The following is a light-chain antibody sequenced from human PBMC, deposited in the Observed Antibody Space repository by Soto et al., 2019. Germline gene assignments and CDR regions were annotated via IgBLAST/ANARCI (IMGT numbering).Light chain of an antibody. Sequence: EIVLTQSPGTLSFSQGERATLSCRASQSVSRNYLAWYQQKPGQAPRLLIFGASSRATGIPDRFSGSGSGTDFTLTISRLEPEDFAVYYCQQYGSSPRTFGQGTKVDIK. CDR1: QSVSRNY. CDR2: GAS. V-gene: IGKV3-20*01. J-gene: IGKJ1*01. CDR3: QQYGSSPRT.